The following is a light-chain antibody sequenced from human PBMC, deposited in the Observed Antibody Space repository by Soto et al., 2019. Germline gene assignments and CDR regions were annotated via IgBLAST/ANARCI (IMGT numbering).Light chain of an antibody. J-gene: IGKJ4*01. CDR3: QQSYSPLT. V-gene: IGKV1-39*01. CDR1: QSISSY. Sequence: DIQMTQSPSSLSASVGDRVTITCRASQSISSYLNWYQQKPGKAPKLLIYAASSLQSGVPSRFSGSGSGTDFTLTISSLQPEDFATYYCQQSYSPLTFGGGTKVAIK. CDR2: AAS.